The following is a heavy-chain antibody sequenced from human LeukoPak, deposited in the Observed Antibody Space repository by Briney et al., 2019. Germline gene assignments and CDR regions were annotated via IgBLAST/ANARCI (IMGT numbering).Heavy chain of an antibody. CDR1: GLTFGAYS. D-gene: IGHD7-27*01. J-gene: IGHJ4*02. CDR3: AKGNWGSPFDS. Sequence: GRSLRLSCAASGLTFGAYSMHWVRQVPGKDLEWVSGISWNSRTIDYVDSVRGRFTISRDNAKSSLYLQMNSLRADDTALYYCAKGNWGSPFDSWGQGTLVAVSS. V-gene: IGHV3-9*01. CDR2: ISWNSRTI.